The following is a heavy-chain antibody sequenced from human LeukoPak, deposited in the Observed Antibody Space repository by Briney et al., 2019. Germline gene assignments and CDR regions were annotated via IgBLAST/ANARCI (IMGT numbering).Heavy chain of an antibody. CDR2: IYSGGST. V-gene: IGHV3-53*01. D-gene: IGHD3-3*01. J-gene: IGHJ6*02. CDR3: ARGSSNYDFWSGYYPAPFYYYYGMDV. CDR1: GFTVSSNY. Sequence: GGSLRLSCAASGFTVSSNYMSWVRQAPGKGLEWVSVIYSGGSTYYADSVKGRFTISRDNSKNTLYLQMNSLRAEDTAVYYCARGSSNYDFWSGYYPAPFYYYYGMDVWGQGTTVTVSS.